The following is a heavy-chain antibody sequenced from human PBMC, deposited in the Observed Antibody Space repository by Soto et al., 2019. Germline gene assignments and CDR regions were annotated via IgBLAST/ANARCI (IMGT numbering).Heavy chain of an antibody. CDR2: ISGSGGST. J-gene: IGHJ4*02. D-gene: IGHD5-18*01. V-gene: IGHV3-23*01. CDR1: GFTFSSYA. Sequence: EVQLLESGGGLVQPGGSLRLSCAASGFTFSSYAMSWVRQAPGKGLEWVSAISGSGGSTYYADSLKGRFTISRDNSKNTLYLQMNSLRAEDTVVYYCAKGRQTAMVAGSIDYWGQGTLVTVSS. CDR3: AKGRQTAMVAGSIDY.